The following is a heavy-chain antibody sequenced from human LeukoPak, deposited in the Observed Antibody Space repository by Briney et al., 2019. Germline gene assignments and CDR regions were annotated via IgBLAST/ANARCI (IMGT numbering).Heavy chain of an antibody. V-gene: IGHV3-48*01. CDR2: ISSGSSTI. CDR3: ARYSSPYYFDY. J-gene: IGHJ4*02. CDR1: GFTFSSDS. Sequence: SGGSLRLSCAASGFTFSSDSMTWVRQAPGKGLEWVSYISSGSSTIYYADSVKGRFTISRDNAKNSLYLQMNSLRAEDTAVYYCARYSSPYYFDYWGQGTLVTVSS. D-gene: IGHD2-21*01.